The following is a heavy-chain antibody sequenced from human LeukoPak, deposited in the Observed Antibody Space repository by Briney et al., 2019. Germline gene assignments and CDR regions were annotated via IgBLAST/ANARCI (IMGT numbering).Heavy chain of an antibody. CDR1: GFTFSNAW. CDR3: TIRGYCSSTSCLEVQRGYSYFIGY. D-gene: IGHD2-2*01. Sequence: GGSLRLSCAASGFTFSNAWMSWVRQAPGKGLEWVGRIKSKTDGGTTDYAAPVKGRFTISRDDSKNTLYLQMNSLKTEDTAVYYCTIRGYCSSTSCLEVQRGYSYFIGYWGQGTLVTVSS. J-gene: IGHJ4*02. V-gene: IGHV3-15*01. CDR2: IKSKTDGGTT.